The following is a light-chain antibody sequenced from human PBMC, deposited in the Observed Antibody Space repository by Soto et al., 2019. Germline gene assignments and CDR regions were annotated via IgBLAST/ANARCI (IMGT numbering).Light chain of an antibody. CDR1: SGDIGRYNY. Sequence: QSVLTQPASVSGSPGQSITISCTGTSGDIGRYNYVSWYQQYPGKAPKVVIYEVTNRPSGVSNRFSGSKSGMTASLTISGLQAEDEAKYYCTSYTNSANWVLGGGTK. J-gene: IGLJ3*02. CDR3: TSYTNSANWV. CDR2: EVT. V-gene: IGLV2-14*01.